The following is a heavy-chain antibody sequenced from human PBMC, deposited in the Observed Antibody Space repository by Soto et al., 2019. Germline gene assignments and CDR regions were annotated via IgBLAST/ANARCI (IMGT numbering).Heavy chain of an antibody. D-gene: IGHD3-10*01. V-gene: IGHV3-33*01. J-gene: IGHJ3*02. Sequence: GGSLRLSCAASGFTFSSYGMHWVRQAPGKGLEWVAVIWYDGSNKYYADSVKGRFTISRDNSKNTLYLQMNSLRAEDTAVYYCARDRWLQSFGDAFDIWGQGTMVTVSS. CDR3: ARDRWLQSFGDAFDI. CDR1: GFTFSSYG. CDR2: IWYDGSNK.